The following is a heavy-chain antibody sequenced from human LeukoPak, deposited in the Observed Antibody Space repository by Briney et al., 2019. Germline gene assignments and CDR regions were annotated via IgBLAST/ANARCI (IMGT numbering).Heavy chain of an antibody. CDR1: GYTFTGNY. V-gene: IGHV1-2*02. J-gene: IGHJ3*02. Sequence: ASVKVSCKASGYTFTGNYMHWVRQAPGQGLEWMGWINPNSGGTNYAQKFQGRVTMTRDTSISTAYMELSRLRSDDTAVYYCAMEGATNRAFDIWGQGTMVTVSS. CDR2: INPNSGGT. CDR3: AMEGATNRAFDI. D-gene: IGHD1-26*01.